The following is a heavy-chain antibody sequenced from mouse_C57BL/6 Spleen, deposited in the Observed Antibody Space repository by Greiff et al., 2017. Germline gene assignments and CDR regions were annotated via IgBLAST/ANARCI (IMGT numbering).Heavy chain of an antibody. V-gene: IGHV10-1*01. CDR1: GFSFNTYA. J-gene: IGHJ3*01. CDR3: VRHEGYDGYFAD. D-gene: IGHD2-3*01. Sequence: EVMLVESGGGLVQPKGSLKLSCAASGFSFNTYAMNWVRQAPGKGLEWVARIRSKSNNYATYYADSVKDRFTISRDDSESMLYLQMNNLKTEDTAMYYCVRHEGYDGYFADWGQGTLVTVSA. CDR2: IRSKSNNYAT.